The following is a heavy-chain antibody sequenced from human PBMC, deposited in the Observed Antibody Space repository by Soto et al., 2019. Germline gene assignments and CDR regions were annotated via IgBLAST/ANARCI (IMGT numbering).Heavy chain of an antibody. CDR3: ARGGRFILGDAFDI. CDR1: GGSFSGYY. D-gene: IGHD3-16*02. Sequence: SETLSLTCAVYGGSFSGYYWSWIRQPPGKGLEWIGEINHSGSTNYNPSLKSRVTISVDTSKNQFSLKLSSVTAADTAVYYCARGGRFILGDAFDIWGQGTMVTVSS. CDR2: INHSGST. J-gene: IGHJ3*02. V-gene: IGHV4-34*01.